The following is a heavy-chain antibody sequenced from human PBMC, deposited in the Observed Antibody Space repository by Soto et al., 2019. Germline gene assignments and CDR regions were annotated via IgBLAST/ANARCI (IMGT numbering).Heavy chain of an antibody. CDR1: GFTFGDYA. J-gene: IGHJ6*03. V-gene: IGHV3-49*03. CDR2: IRSKAYGGTT. CDR3: TRDLQCPRYSTSCFFYYYYYMDV. D-gene: IGHD2-2*01. Sequence: EVQLVESGGGLVQPGRSLRLSCTASGFTFGDYAMSWFRQAPGKGLEWVGFIRSKAYGGTTEYAASVKGRFTISRDDSKSIAYLQMNSLKTEDTAVYYCTRDLQCPRYSTSCFFYYYYYMDVWGKGTTVTVSS.